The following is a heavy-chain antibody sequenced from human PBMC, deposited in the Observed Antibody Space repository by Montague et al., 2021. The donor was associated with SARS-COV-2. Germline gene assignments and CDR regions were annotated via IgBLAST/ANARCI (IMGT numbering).Heavy chain of an antibody. Sequence: SETLSLTCAVHGGSFSTYSWNWIRQPPGKGLEWIGEIHHGGSTNYNPSLKSRVTISADTSKNQFSLKLTSVAAADTAVYYCARLGDGVVPSPILGVGPYYSYSHMDVWGNGTPVTVSS. D-gene: IGHD3-10*01. J-gene: IGHJ6*03. CDR1: GGSFSTYS. CDR3: ARLGDGVVPSPILGVGPYYSYSHMDV. V-gene: IGHV4-34*01. CDR2: IHHGGST.